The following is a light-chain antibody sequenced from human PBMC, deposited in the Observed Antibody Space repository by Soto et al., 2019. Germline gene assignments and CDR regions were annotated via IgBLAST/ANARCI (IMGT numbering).Light chain of an antibody. Sequence: EIVMTQSPATLSVSPGERATLSCRASQSVSSNLAWYQQKPGQAPRLLIHGASTRAPGFPARFSGSGSGTDFTLTISSLQPEDFATYYCLQDYNYPFTFGQGTRLEIK. CDR3: LQDYNYPFT. CDR1: QSVSSN. J-gene: IGKJ5*01. CDR2: GAS. V-gene: IGKV3-15*01.